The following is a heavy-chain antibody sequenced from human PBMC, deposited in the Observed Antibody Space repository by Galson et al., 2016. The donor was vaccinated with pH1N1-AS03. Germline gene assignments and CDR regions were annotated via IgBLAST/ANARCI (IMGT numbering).Heavy chain of an antibody. V-gene: IGHV1-3*01. CDR1: GHNFTNYA. J-gene: IGHJ4*02. CDR3: ARGFLEAVIDY. D-gene: IGHD3-3*01. CDR2: INVGSGNT. Sequence: SVKVSCKASGHNFTNYAIHWVRQAPGQRLEWMGWINVGSGNTKYSQKFQGRVTMTRDTSASTAYMELSSLTSDDTSVYYCARGFLEAVIDYWGQGTLVIVSS.